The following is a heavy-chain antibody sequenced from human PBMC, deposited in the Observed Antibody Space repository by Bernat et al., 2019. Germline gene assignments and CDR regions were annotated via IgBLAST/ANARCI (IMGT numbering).Heavy chain of an antibody. V-gene: IGHV3-21*01. J-gene: IGHJ3*02. D-gene: IGHD3-10*01. CDR1: GFTFSSYS. CDR2: ISSSSYI. Sequence: EVQLVESGGGLVKPGGSLRLSCAASGFTFSSYSMNWVRQAPGKGLEWVSSISSSSYIYYADSVKGRFTISRDNAKNSLYLQMNSLRAEDTAVYYCARWVRGGNAFDIWGQGTMVTVSS. CDR3: ARWVRGGNAFDI.